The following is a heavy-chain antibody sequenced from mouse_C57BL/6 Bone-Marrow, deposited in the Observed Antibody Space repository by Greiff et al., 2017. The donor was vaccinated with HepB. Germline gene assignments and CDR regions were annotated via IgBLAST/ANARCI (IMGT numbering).Heavy chain of an antibody. CDR3: AREYGLVAY. D-gene: IGHD2-10*02. J-gene: IGHJ3*01. CDR1: GYTFTSYW. Sequence: QVHVKQPGAEPVKPGASVKLSCKASGYTFTSYWMHWVKQRPGQGLEWIGMIHPNSGSTNYNEKFKSKATLTVDKSSSTAYMQLSSLTSEDSAVYYGAREYGLVAYWGQGTLVTVSA. CDR2: IHPNSGST. V-gene: IGHV1-64*01.